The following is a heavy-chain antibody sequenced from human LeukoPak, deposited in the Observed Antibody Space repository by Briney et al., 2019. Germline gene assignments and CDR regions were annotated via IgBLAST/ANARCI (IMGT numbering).Heavy chain of an antibody. CDR3: ARAIVGIAAFDI. CDR1: GFTVSSNY. D-gene: IGHD2-21*01. Sequence: GGSLRLSCAASGFTVSSNYMSWVRQAPGKGLEWVSVIYSGGSTYYADSVKGRFTISRDNSKNTLYLQMNSLRAEDTAVYYCARAIVGIAAFDIWGQGTMVTVSS. J-gene: IGHJ3*02. V-gene: IGHV3-53*01. CDR2: IYSGGST.